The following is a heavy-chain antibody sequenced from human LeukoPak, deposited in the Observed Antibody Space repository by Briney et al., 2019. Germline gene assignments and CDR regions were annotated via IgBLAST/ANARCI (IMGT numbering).Heavy chain of an antibody. J-gene: IGHJ6*03. Sequence: GGSLRLSCSTSGFSFTTYGMHWVRQAPGKGLEWVAFIRYNGNNQYYADSVKGRFTISRDNSKNTLYLQMNSLKGDDTAVYYCAKDSAFYYIDVWGKGTTVIISS. CDR3: AKDSAFYYIDV. CDR2: IRYNGNNQ. CDR1: GFSFTTYG. V-gene: IGHV3-30*02. D-gene: IGHD3-10*01.